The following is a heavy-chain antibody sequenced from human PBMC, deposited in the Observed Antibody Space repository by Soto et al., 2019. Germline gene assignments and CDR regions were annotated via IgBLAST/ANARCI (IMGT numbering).Heavy chain of an antibody. CDR1: GVTFSRST. J-gene: IGHJ4*02. Sequence: SVKVSCKASGVTFSRSTISWVRQASAQGLEWMGGIMPIFGSAIYAQKFQGRVTITADEYKRTVYMELSRLRSEDTAIYYCARQFDSDTSGYYYAYWGQGTLVTVSS. V-gene: IGHV1-69*13. D-gene: IGHD3-22*01. CDR3: ARQFDSDTSGYYYAY. CDR2: IMPIFGSA.